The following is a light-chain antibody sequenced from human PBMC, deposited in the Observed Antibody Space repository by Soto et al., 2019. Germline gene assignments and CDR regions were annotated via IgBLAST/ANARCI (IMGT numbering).Light chain of an antibody. CDR2: DAS. J-gene: IGKJ2*02. Sequence: EIVLTQSPGTLSLSTGERATLYCRASQSVSSFLAWYQQKPGQAPRLLIYDASNRATGIPTRFSGSGSGTDFTLTISSLEPEDFALYYCQQRSSWSTFGLGTKVDIK. CDR1: QSVSSF. V-gene: IGKV3-11*01. CDR3: QQRSSWST.